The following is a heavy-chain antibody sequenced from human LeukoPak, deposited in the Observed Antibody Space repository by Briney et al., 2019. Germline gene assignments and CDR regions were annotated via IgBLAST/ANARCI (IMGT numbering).Heavy chain of an antibody. CDR3: ATPLEDYGGTLFPYYYYGMDV. J-gene: IGHJ6*02. CDR2: INPSGGST. V-gene: IGHV1-46*01. CDR1: GYTFTSYY. D-gene: IGHD4-23*01. Sequence: GASVKVSCKASGYTFTSYYMHWVRQAPGQGLEWMGIINPSGGSTSYAQKFQGRVTMTRDTSTSTVYMELSSLRSEDTAVYYCATPLEDYGGTLFPYYYYGMDVWGQGTTVTVSS.